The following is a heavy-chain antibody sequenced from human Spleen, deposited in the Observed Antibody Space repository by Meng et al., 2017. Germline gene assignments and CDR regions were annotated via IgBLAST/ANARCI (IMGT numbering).Heavy chain of an antibody. CDR3: VPRTTYFDS. CDR2: ISSTGGAT. J-gene: IGHJ4*02. D-gene: IGHD4-11*01. V-gene: IGHV3-23*01. CDR1: GFTFSTVG. Sequence: EVRLLESGGGLVQPVGSPRLSCAASGFTFSTVGMNWVRQAPGKGLEWVSTISSTGGATYYADSVKGRLTISRDNSKNTLYLQMNSLRAEDTAVYYCVPRTTYFDSWGLGTLVTVSS.